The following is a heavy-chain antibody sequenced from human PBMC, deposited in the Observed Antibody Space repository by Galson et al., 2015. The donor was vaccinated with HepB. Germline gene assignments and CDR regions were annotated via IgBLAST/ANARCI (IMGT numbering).Heavy chain of an antibody. Sequence: SVKVSCKASGGTFSSYAISWVRQAPGQGLEWMGGIIPIFGTANYAQKFQGRVTITADKSTSTAYMELSSLRSEDTAVYYCAREWIISVAVADHYYYGMDVWGQGTTVTVSS. CDR2: IIPIFGTA. D-gene: IGHD6-19*01. CDR1: GGTFSSYA. J-gene: IGHJ6*02. V-gene: IGHV1-69*06. CDR3: AREWIISVAVADHYYYGMDV.